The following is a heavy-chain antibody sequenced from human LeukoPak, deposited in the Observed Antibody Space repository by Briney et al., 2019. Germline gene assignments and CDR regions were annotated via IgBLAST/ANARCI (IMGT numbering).Heavy chain of an antibody. V-gene: IGHV3-23*01. J-gene: IGHJ4*02. CDR3: AKAGSFGELFLFDY. Sequence: SGGTLRLSCAASGFTFSSYGMNWVRQAPGKGLEWVSAISGSGGSTYYADSVKGRFTISRDNSKNTLYLQMNSLRAEDTAVYYCAKAGSFGELFLFDYWDQGTLVTVSS. CDR2: ISGSGGST. D-gene: IGHD3-10*01. CDR1: GFTFSSYG.